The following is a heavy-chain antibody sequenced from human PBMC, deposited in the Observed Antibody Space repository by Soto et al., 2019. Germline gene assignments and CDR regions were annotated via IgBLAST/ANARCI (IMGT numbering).Heavy chain of an antibody. J-gene: IGHJ3*02. D-gene: IGHD1-26*01. V-gene: IGHV4-31*03. CDR3: AGYLLSGSYPSAFDI. CDR1: GGSIRSGGYY. Sequence: QVQLQESGPGLVKPSQTLSLTCSVSGGSIRSGGYYWSWIRQHPGRGLEWIGYIYYSGSTYHNPSLKSRVSISVDPSKNQCSLKLTSVTAADTAVYYCAGYLLSGSYPSAFDIWGQGPMVTVSS. CDR2: IYYSGST.